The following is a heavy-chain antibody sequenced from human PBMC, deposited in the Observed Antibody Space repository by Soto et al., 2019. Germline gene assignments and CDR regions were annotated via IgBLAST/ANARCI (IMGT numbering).Heavy chain of an antibody. CDR1: GFTFSASV. Sequence: EVQLVESGGGLVQPGGSLRLSCAASGFTFSASVIHWVRQAPGKGLEWVGRIRSQVNTYATAYAASVRGRFTVSRDDSEKTSYLQMNSLKTEDTAVYYCTRHSWTAAAGYTGFDPWGPGTLVTVSS. CDR2: IRSQVNTYAT. V-gene: IGHV3-73*02. CDR3: TRHSWTAAAGYTGFDP. J-gene: IGHJ5*02. D-gene: IGHD6-13*01.